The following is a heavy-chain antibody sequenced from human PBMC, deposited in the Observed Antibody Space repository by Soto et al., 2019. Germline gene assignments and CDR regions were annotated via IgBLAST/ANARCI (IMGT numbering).Heavy chain of an antibody. D-gene: IGHD6-19*01. CDR2: INHSGST. CDR3: ALVWDVAGHNAFDI. J-gene: IGHJ3*02. V-gene: IGHV4-34*01. Sequence: SETLCLTCAVSGGSFSGYYWSWIRQPPGKGLEWIGEINHSGSTNYNPSLKSRVTISVDTSKNQFSLKLSSVTAADTAVYYCALVWDVAGHNAFDIWGQGTMVTVSS. CDR1: GGSFSGYY.